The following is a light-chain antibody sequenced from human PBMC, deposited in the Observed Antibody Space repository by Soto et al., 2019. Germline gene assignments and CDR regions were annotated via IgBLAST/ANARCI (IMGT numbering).Light chain of an antibody. CDR2: EGS. V-gene: IGLV2-23*01. Sequence: QSVLTQPASVSGSPGQSITISCTGTSSDVGSYNLVSWYQQHPGKAPKLMIYEGSKRPSGASNRFSGSKSGNTASLTISGLQAEDEADYYCCSYAGSSTVFGTGTKLTVL. J-gene: IGLJ1*01. CDR3: CSYAGSSTV. CDR1: SSDVGSYNL.